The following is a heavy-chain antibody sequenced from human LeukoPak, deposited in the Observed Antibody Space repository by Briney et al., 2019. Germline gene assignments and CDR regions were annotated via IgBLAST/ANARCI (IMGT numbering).Heavy chain of an antibody. CDR1: GGSISSSSYY. D-gene: IGHD3-9*01. Sequence: SETLSLTCTVSGGSISSSSYYWGWIRQPPGKGLEWIGSIYYSGSTYYNPSLKSRVTISVDTSKNQFSLELSSVTAADTAVYYCARAPVNYDILTGYPYYFDYWGQGTLVTVSS. V-gene: IGHV4-39*07. J-gene: IGHJ4*02. CDR2: IYYSGST. CDR3: ARAPVNYDILTGYPYYFDY.